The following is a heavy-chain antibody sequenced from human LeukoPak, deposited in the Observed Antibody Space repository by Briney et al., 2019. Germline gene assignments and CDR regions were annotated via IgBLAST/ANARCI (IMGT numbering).Heavy chain of an antibody. J-gene: IGHJ4*02. V-gene: IGHV1-69*13. CDR3: ARDSDMADFDY. D-gene: IGHD5-24*01. CDR2: IIPIFGTA. Sequence: SVKVSCKVSGYTLTELSMHWVRQAPGQGLEWMGGIIPIFGTANYAQKFQGRVTITADESTSTAYMELSSLRSEDTAVYYCARDSDMADFDYWGQGTLVTVSS. CDR1: GYTLTELS.